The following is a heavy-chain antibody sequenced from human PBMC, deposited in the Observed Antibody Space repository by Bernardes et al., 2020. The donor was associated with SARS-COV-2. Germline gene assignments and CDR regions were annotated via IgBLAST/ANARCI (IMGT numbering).Heavy chain of an antibody. J-gene: IGHJ4*02. Sequence: ETLSLTCAVYGGSFSGYYWSWIRQPPGKGLEWVSTLYSYGNTYYADSVKGRFTISSDSSKNTLYLQMNGLRAEDSAIYYCATFENRQRRGYSWGQGTLVSVSS. CDR2: LYSYGNT. D-gene: IGHD1-1*01. V-gene: IGHV3-53*01. CDR3: ATFENRQRRGYS. CDR1: GGSFSGYY.